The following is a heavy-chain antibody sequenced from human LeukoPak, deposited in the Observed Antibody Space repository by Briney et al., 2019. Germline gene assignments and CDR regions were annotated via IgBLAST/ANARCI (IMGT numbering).Heavy chain of an antibody. J-gene: IGHJ5*02. V-gene: IGHV5-10-1*01. D-gene: IGHD1-26*01. Sequence: GESLRISCNGSGIXSTSYWITWVRQMPGKGLEWMGRIDPSDSYTTYSPSFQGHVTISADKSISTAYLQWSSLKASDTAMYYCAKNQGRGVEYFDPWGQGTLVTVSS. CDR1: GIXSTSYW. CDR2: IDPSDSYT. CDR3: AKNQGRGVEYFDP.